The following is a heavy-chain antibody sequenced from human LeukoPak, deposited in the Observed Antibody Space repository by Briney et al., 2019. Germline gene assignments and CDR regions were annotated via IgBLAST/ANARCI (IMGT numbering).Heavy chain of an antibody. V-gene: IGHV1-46*01. J-gene: IGHJ4*02. CDR2: INPSGGST. D-gene: IGHD4-23*01. CDR3: EREVLGKGSFDY. Sequence: ASVKVSCKSSGYTFTSYYMHWVRQAPGQGLEWMGIINPSGGSTSYAQKFQGRVTMTRETSTSTVYMELSSLRFEDTAVYYCEREVLGKGSFDYWGQGTLVTVSS. CDR1: GYTFTSYY.